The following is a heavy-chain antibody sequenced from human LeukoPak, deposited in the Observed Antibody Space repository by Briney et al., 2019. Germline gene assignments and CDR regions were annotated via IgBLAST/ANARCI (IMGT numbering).Heavy chain of an antibody. Sequence: GGSLRLSCAASGFTFDGYAMHWVRQAPGKGLEWVSPISWDGGSTYYADSVKGRFTISRDNSKNSLYLQMNSLRAEDTALYYCAKDRGGVIVQYYFDYWGQGTLVTVSS. D-gene: IGHD3-16*02. CDR2: ISWDGGST. CDR1: GFTFDGYA. CDR3: AKDRGGVIVQYYFDY. V-gene: IGHV3-43D*03. J-gene: IGHJ4*02.